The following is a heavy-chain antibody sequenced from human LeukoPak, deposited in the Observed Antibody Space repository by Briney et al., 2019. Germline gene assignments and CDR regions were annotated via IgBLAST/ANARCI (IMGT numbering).Heavy chain of an antibody. Sequence: PGGSLRLSCAASGFTFSSYWMSWVRQAPGKGLEWVANIKQDGSEKYYADSVKGRFTISRDNSRNTLYLQMNSLRAEDKAVYYCAKEGSLSYYDFWSGYYQRYYFDYWGQGTLVTVSS. CDR1: GFTFSSYW. CDR3: AKEGSLSYYDFWSGYYQRYYFDY. D-gene: IGHD3-3*01. CDR2: IKQDGSEK. V-gene: IGHV3-7*01. J-gene: IGHJ4*02.